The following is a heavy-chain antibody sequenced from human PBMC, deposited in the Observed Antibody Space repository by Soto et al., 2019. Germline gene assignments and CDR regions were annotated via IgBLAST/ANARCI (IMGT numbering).Heavy chain of an antibody. CDR3: AYSSTPFDY. CDR2: ISGSGGST. D-gene: IGHD6-13*01. Sequence: EVQLLESWGGLVQPGGSLRLSCAASGFTFSSYAMSWVRQAPGKGLEWVSAISGSGGSTYYADSVKGRFTISRDNSKYTLYLHMNSLRAEDTAVYYCAYSSTPFDYWGQGTLVTVSS. CDR1: GFTFSSYA. V-gene: IGHV3-23*01. J-gene: IGHJ4*02.